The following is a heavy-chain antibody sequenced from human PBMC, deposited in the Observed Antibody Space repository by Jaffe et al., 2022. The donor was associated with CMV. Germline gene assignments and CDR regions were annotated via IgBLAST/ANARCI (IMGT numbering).Heavy chain of an antibody. D-gene: IGHD5-18*01. J-gene: IGHJ6*03. CDR3: ARIRRAGDSYGYSPPIYYYYMDV. V-gene: IGHV2-70*15. CDR2: IDWDDDK. CDR1: GFSLSTSGMC. Sequence: QVTLRESGPALVKPTQTLTLTCTFSGFSLSTSGMCVSWIRQPPGKALEWLARIDWDDDKYYSTSLKTRLTISKDTSKNQVVLTMTNMDPVDTATYYCARIRRAGDSYGYSPPIYYYYMDVWGKGTTVTVSS.